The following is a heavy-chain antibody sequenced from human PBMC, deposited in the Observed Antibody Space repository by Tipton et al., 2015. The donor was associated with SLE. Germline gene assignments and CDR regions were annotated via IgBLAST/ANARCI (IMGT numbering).Heavy chain of an antibody. CDR3: ARQQLPKVYYYNDMDV. CDR2: IYYSGST. Sequence: TLSLTCTVSGGSFSSRNYFWGWIRQPPGKGLEWIGSIYYSGSTYYNPSLRSRVTMSADTSKNQFSLKLSSVTAADTAVYYCARQQLPKVYYYNDMDVWGRGTTVTVSS. J-gene: IGHJ6*02. D-gene: IGHD2-2*01. CDR1: GGSFSSRNYF. V-gene: IGHV4-39*01.